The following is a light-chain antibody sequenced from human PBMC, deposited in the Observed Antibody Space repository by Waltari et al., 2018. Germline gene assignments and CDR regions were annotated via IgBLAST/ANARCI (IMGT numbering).Light chain of an antibody. Sequence: EIVLTQSPATLSVSQGERVTLSCRASQSLYINLAWYQQKPGQPPRLLIYRASTSATGVPPRFSGTVSGTQFTLTISSLQSEDSGVYYCQQDNEWPPITFGQGTRLEIQ. CDR3: QQDNEWPPIT. J-gene: IGKJ5*01. CDR1: QSLYIN. CDR2: RAS. V-gene: IGKV3-15*01.